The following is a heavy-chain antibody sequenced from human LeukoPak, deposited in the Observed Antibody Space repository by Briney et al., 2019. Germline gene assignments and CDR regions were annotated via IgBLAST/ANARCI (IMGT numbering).Heavy chain of an antibody. CDR3: ARDVVVVAARLLDY. V-gene: IGHV1-18*01. CDR2: ISAYNGNT. Sequence: ASVKVSCKASGYTFTSYDINWVRQATGQGLEWMGWISAYNGNTNYAQKLQGRVTMTTDTSTSTAYMELRSLRSDDTAVYYCARDVVVVAARLLDYWGQGTLVTVSS. CDR1: GYTFTSYD. J-gene: IGHJ4*02. D-gene: IGHD2-15*01.